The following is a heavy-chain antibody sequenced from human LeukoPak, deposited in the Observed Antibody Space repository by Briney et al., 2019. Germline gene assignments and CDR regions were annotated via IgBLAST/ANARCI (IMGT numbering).Heavy chain of an antibody. CDR1: GYSFTTYW. J-gene: IGHJ5*02. Sequence: ESLKISCETSGYSFTTYWIGRVRQMPGTGLEWVGAIYPDDSDSRYSPSFQGQVVMSADRSIRTAYLQWNSLKTSDTCMYYCVRRRVSSGTINHFDPWGQGTLVTVSS. CDR2: IYPDDSDS. V-gene: IGHV5-51*01. D-gene: IGHD3-10*01. CDR3: VRRRVSSGTINHFDP.